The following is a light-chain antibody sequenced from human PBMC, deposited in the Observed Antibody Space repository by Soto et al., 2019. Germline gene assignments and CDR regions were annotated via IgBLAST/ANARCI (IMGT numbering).Light chain of an antibody. CDR2: EGS. V-gene: IGLV2-23*01. J-gene: IGLJ1*01. Sequence: QSALTQPASVSGSPGQSITISCTGTSSDVGSYNLVSWYQQHPGKAPKIMIYEGSKRPSGVSNRFSGSKSGNTASLTISGLQAEDEADYYCCSYEGSSTFYVFGTGTKLTVL. CDR3: CSYEGSSTFYV. CDR1: SSDVGSYNL.